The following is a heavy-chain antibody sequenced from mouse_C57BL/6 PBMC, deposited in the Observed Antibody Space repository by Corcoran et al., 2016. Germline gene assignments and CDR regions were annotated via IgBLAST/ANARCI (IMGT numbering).Heavy chain of an antibody. V-gene: IGHV8-12*01. J-gene: IGHJ4*01. Sequence: QVTLKESGPGILQSSQTLSLTCSFSGFSLSTSGMGVSWIRQPSGKGLEWLAHIYWDDDKRYNPSLKSRLTISKDTSRNQVFLKITSVDTADTATYYCARSKSYYYGSSSYAMDYWGQGTSVTVSS. CDR3: ARSKSYYYGSSSYAMDY. CDR1: GFSLSTSGMG. CDR2: IYWDDDK. D-gene: IGHD1-1*01.